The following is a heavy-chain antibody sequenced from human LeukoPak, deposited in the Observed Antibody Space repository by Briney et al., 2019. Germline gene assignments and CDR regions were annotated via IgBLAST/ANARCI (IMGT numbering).Heavy chain of an antibody. CDR3: ARRSYGSGAYYFDY. V-gene: IGHV4-39*01. Sequence: PSETLSLTCTVSGGSISSSSYYWGWIRQPPGKGLEWIGSIYYSGSTYYNPSLKSRVTISVDTSKNQFSLKLSSVTAADTAVYYCARRSYGSGAYYFDYRGQGTLVTVSS. CDR1: GGSISSSSYY. CDR2: IYYSGST. J-gene: IGHJ4*02. D-gene: IGHD3-10*01.